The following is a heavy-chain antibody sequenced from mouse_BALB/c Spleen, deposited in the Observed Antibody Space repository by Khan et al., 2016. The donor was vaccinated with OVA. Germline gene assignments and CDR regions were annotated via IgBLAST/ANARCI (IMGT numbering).Heavy chain of an antibody. CDR1: GFTFSTYG. J-gene: IGHJ3*01. Sequence: EVQLVESGGDLVKTGGSLKLSCAASGFTFSTYGMSWVHQTPDKRLEWVATINTGGHYTYCIDNVKGRFTISRDNAENILYLQMTSLRSEDTAMYYCAGLAYYYNSKAFAYWGQGTLVTVSA. V-gene: IGHV5-6*01. CDR3: AGLAYYYNSKAFAY. CDR2: INTGGHYT. D-gene: IGHD1-1*01.